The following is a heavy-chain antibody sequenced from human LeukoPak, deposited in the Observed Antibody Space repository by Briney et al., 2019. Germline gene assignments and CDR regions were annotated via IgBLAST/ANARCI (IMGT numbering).Heavy chain of an antibody. CDR1: GGSFSGYY. CDR3: ARHPLGGGTGTNIDY. J-gene: IGHJ4*02. V-gene: IGHV4-34*01. CDR2: INHSGST. D-gene: IGHD1-1*01. Sequence: SETLSLTCAVYGGSFSGYYWSWIRQPPGKGLEWIGEINHSGSTNYNPSLKSRVTISVDTSKNQFSLKLSSVTAADTAVYYCARHPLGGGTGTNIDYWGQGTLVTVSS.